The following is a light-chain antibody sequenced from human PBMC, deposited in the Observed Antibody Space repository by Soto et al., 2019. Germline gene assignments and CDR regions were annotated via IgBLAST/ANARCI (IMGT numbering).Light chain of an antibody. J-gene: IGLJ3*02. CDR3: CSYAGTYTQWV. CDR2: DVS. CDR1: SSDVGGYNY. Sequence: QSALTQPRSVSGSPGQSVTISCTVTSSDVGGYNYVSWYQQHPGKAPKLVIYDVSKRPSGVPDRFSGSKSGNTASLTVSGLQAEDEADYSCCSYAGTYTQWVFGGGTKLTVL. V-gene: IGLV2-11*01.